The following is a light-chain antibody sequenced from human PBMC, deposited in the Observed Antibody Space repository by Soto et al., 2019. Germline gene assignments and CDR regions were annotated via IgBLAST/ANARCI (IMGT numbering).Light chain of an antibody. Sequence: IGLTQSPATLSVSPGASATLSGRASPSVSHKLAWYQQKPRQAPRLLIYGASNRATGIPARFSGSGSGTEFSLTISSLQSEDFAVYYCQEYNHWHPVTLGGGQKGDIK. CDR1: PSVSHK. CDR3: QEYNHWHPVT. V-gene: IGKV3-15*01. CDR2: GAS. J-gene: IGKJ4*01.